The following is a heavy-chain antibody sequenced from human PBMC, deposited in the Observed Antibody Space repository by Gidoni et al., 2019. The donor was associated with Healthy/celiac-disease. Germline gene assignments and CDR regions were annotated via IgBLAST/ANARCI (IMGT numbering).Heavy chain of an antibody. CDR2: IRSKAYGGTT. CDR3: TRDLRPYYGSGSYSY. D-gene: IGHD3-10*01. J-gene: IGHJ4*02. CDR1: GFTFGDYA. V-gene: IGHV3-49*03. Sequence: EVQLVESGGGLVQPGRSLRLSCTASGFTFGDYAMSWFRQAPGKGLEWVGFIRSKAYGGTTEYAASVKGRFTISRDDSKSIAYLQMNSLKTEDTAVYYCTRDLRPYYGSGSYSYWGQGTLVTVSS.